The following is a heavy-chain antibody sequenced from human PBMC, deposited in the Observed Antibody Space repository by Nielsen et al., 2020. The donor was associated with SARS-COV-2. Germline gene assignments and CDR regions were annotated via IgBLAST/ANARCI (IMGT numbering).Heavy chain of an antibody. V-gene: IGHV1-2*04. D-gene: IGHD2-15*01. Sequence: ASVKASCKASGYTFTGSYMHWVRQAPGQGLEWMGWINPNSGGTNYAQKFQGWVTMTRDTSISTAYMELSRLRSDDTAVYYCARNELPVDAFDIWGQGTMVTVSS. J-gene: IGHJ3*02. CDR1: GYTFTGSY. CDR3: ARNELPVDAFDI. CDR2: INPNSGGT.